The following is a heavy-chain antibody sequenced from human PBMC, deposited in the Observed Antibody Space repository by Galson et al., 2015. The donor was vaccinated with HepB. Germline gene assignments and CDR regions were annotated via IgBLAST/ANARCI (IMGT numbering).Heavy chain of an antibody. CDR2: IHYSGST. Sequence: TLSLTCTVSGGSISSSSYYWGWIRQPPGKGLEWIGSIHYSGSTYYSPSLKSRVTISVDTSKNQFSLKLSSVTAADTAVYYCARPYYDFWSGQFPPYYYYGMDVWGQGTTVTVSS. CDR3: ARPYYDFWSGQFPPYYYYGMDV. CDR1: GGSISSSSYY. V-gene: IGHV4-39*01. J-gene: IGHJ6*02. D-gene: IGHD3-3*01.